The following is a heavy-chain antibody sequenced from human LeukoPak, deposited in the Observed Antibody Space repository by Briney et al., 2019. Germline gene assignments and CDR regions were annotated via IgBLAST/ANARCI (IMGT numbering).Heavy chain of an antibody. CDR2: ISSSSSYI. CDR1: GFTFSSYS. Sequence: GGSLRLSCAASGFTFSSYSMNWVRQAPGKGLEWVSSISSSSSYIYYADSVKGRFTISRDNAKNSLYLQMNSLRAEDTAVYYCARNLRLRYSSSPFDYWGQGTLVTVSS. V-gene: IGHV3-21*01. CDR3: ARNLRLRYSSSPFDY. D-gene: IGHD6-6*01. J-gene: IGHJ4*02.